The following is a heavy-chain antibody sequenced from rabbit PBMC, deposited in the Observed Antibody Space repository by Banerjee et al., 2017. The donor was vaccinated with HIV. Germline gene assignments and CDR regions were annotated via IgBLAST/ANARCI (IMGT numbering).Heavy chain of an antibody. CDR1: GFTLSSYW. D-gene: IGHD1-1*01. J-gene: IGHJ4*01. V-gene: IGHV1S45*01. CDR2: IGAGSSGTT. Sequence: QQQLEESGGDLVKPEGSLTLTCTASGFTLSSYWMWWVRQAPGKGLEWIACIGAGSSGTTYYASWAKGRFTISKTSSTTVTLQVTSLTAADTATYFCASGYSDVYFNLWGPGTLVTVS. CDR3: ASGYSDVYFNL.